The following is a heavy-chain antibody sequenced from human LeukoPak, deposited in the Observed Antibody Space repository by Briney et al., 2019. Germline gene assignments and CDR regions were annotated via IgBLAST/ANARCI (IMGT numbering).Heavy chain of an antibody. CDR2: IWYDGSNK. CDR3: IRDFRSADL. Sequence: GGSLRLSCAASGFTFSSYGMHWVRQAPGKGLEWVAVIWYDGSNKYYADSVKGRFTISRDNSKNTLYLQMNSLSVEDTATYYCIRDFRSADLWGQGTLVTVTS. V-gene: IGHV3-33*01. CDR1: GFTFSSYG. J-gene: IGHJ5*02.